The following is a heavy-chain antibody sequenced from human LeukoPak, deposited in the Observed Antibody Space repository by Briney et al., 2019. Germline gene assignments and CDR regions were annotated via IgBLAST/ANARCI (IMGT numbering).Heavy chain of an antibody. V-gene: IGHV3-15*01. CDR3: TTDLLRFGYSYGRFVY. D-gene: IGHD5-18*01. CDR2: IKSKTDGGTT. CDR1: GFTFSNAW. J-gene: IGHJ4*02. Sequence: GGSLRLSCAASGFTFSNAWMSWVRQAPGKGLEWAGRIKSKTDGGTTDYAAPVKGRFTISRDDSKNTLYLQMNSLKTEDTAVYYCTTDLLRFGYSYGRFVYWGQGTLVTVSS.